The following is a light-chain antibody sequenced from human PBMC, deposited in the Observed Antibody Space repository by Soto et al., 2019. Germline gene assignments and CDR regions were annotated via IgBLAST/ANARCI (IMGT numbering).Light chain of an antibody. CDR3: QQYGSSPRT. CDR1: QSVSSNS. CDR2: GSS. V-gene: IGKV3-20*01. Sequence: EIVLTQSPGTLSLSPGERATLSCRASQSVSSNSLVWYQQKPGQAPRLLIYGSSSRATGIPDRFSGSGSGTDFTLTISRLEPEDFAVYYCQQYGSSPRTFSQGTRVEIK. J-gene: IGKJ1*01.